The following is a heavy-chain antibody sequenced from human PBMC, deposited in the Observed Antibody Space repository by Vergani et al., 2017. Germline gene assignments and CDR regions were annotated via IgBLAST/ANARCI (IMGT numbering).Heavy chain of an antibody. V-gene: IGHV1-69*04. D-gene: IGHD6-19*01. CDR2: IIPILGTA. J-gene: IGHJ4*02. CDR1: GGTFSSYA. Sequence: QVQLVQSGAEVKKPGSSVKVSCKASGGTFSSYAISWVRQAPGQGLEWMGRIIPILGTANYAQKFQGRVTMTEDTSTDTAYMELSSLRSEDTAVYYCATVSYSSGWYYFDYWGQGTLVTVSS. CDR3: ATVSYSSGWYYFDY.